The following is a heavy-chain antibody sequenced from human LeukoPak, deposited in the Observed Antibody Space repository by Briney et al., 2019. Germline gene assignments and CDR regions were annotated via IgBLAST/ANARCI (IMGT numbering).Heavy chain of an antibody. CDR1: GFTFSSSV. J-gene: IGHJ4*02. V-gene: IGHV3-23*01. CDR2: ISNSGSIT. CDR3: AKGSF. Sequence: GGSPRLSCAASGFTFSSSVMSWVRQAPGKGPEWVSGISNSGSITYYADSVKGRFTISRDNSKNMLYLQMNSLRAEDTAVYYCAKGSFWGQGTLVTVSS.